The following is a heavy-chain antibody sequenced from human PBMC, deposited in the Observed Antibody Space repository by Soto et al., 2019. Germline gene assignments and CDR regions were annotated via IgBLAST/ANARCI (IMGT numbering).Heavy chain of an antibody. V-gene: IGHV4-61*08. Sequence: QVQLRESGPGLVKPSETLSLTCTVSGDFVSSGDYYWTWIRQPPGKGLEWVGHIYFSGRTNYIPSLESRVTISLDTSKNQFSLKLTSVTAADTAVYYCARVPIDTYMIYWSDPWGQGTLVTVSS. CDR2: IYFSGRT. CDR1: GDFVSSGDYY. D-gene: IGHD3-16*01. CDR3: ARVPIDTYMIYWSDP. J-gene: IGHJ5*02.